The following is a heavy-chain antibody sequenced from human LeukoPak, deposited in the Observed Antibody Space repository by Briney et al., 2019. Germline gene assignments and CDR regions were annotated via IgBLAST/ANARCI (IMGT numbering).Heavy chain of an antibody. Sequence: SLRLSCAAFGFTFSSYAMHWVRQAPGKGLEWVAVISYDGSNKYYADSVKGRFTISRDNSKNTLYLQMNSLRAEDTAVYYCAREGITMIVVVTQYNWFDPWGQGTLVTVSS. J-gene: IGHJ5*02. V-gene: IGHV3-30-3*01. D-gene: IGHD3-22*01. CDR2: ISYDGSNK. CDR3: AREGITMIVVVTQYNWFDP. CDR1: GFTFSSYA.